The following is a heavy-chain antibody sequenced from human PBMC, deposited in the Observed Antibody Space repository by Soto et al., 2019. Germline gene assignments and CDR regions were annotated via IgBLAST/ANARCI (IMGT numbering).Heavy chain of an antibody. Sequence: EVQLLESGGGLVQPGGSLRLSCAVSGFTFSSYAMNWVRQAPGKGLEWVSAISGSGGSTYYADSVKGRFTISRDNSKNMLYLQMNSLRAEVTAVYYCAKAGDHSYFDYWGQGTLVTVSS. CDR3: AKAGDHSYFDY. CDR1: GFTFSSYA. D-gene: IGHD3-10*01. CDR2: ISGSGGST. V-gene: IGHV3-23*01. J-gene: IGHJ4*02.